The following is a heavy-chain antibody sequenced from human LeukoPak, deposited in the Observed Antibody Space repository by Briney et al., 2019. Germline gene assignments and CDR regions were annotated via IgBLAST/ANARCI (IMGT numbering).Heavy chain of an antibody. D-gene: IGHD4-23*01. CDR3: AREDYGGNTDATDY. V-gene: IGHV4-34*01. CDR2: INHSGST. CDR1: GGSFSGYY. Sequence: SETLSLTCAVYGGSFSGYYRSWIRQPPGKGLEWIGEINHSGSTNYNPSLKSRVTISVDTSKNQFSLKLSSVTAADTAVYYCAREDYGGNTDATDYWGQGTLVTVSS. J-gene: IGHJ4*02.